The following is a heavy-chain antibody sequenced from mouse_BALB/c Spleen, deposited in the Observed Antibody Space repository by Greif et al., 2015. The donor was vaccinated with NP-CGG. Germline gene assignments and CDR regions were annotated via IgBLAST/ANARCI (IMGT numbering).Heavy chain of an antibody. J-gene: IGHJ2*01. Sequence: VQLQHSGAELAKPGASVKMSCKASGYTFTSYWMHWVKQRPGQGLEWIGYINPSTGYTEYNQKFKDKATLTADKSSSTAYMQLSSLTSEDSAVYYCARSHTLFDYWGQGTTLTVSS. V-gene: IGHV1-7*01. CDR3: ARSHTLFDY. CDR1: GYTFTSYW. D-gene: IGHD5-1-1*01. CDR2: INPSTGYT.